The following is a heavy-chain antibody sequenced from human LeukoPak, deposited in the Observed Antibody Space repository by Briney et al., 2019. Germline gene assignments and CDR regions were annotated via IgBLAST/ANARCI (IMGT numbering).Heavy chain of an antibody. V-gene: IGHV4-59*08. CDR2: IHSSAGT. CDR1: GDSFSGYY. CDR3: ARHVYGKGMYV. D-gene: IGHD4-17*01. Sequence: SETPSLTCTVSGDSFSGYYWGWIRQPPGKGLECLGYIHSSAGTAYNPSLKSRLTISIDTSKNQFSLTLSSVTAADTAVYYCARHVYGKGMYVWGKGTTVAVSS. J-gene: IGHJ6*04.